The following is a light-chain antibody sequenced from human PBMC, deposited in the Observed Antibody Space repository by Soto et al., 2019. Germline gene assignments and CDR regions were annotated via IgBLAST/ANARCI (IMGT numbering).Light chain of an antibody. Sequence: QSVLTQPPSVSAAPGQKVTISCSGSSSNIGNNYVSWYRQLPGTAPKLLIYENNKRPSGIPDRFSGSKSGTSATLGITGLQTGDEADYYCGTWDSSLSAEFGGGTKLTVL. CDR3: GTWDSSLSAE. CDR2: ENN. J-gene: IGLJ2*01. V-gene: IGLV1-51*02. CDR1: SSNIGNNY.